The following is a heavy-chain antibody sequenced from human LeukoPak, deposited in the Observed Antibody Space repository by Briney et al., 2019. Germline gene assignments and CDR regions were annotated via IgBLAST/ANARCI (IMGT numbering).Heavy chain of an antibody. D-gene: IGHD4-17*01. Sequence: SETLSLTCTVSGGSINDYYWTWIRQAPGKGLEGLGYISNSGTTDYNPSLKSRVTVSVDTSENEFSLKVTSVTAADTAMYYCARVLRGAVTSNCFDPWGQGTLVTVSS. V-gene: IGHV4-59*01. J-gene: IGHJ5*02. CDR1: GGSINDYY. CDR2: ISNSGTT. CDR3: ARVLRGAVTSNCFDP.